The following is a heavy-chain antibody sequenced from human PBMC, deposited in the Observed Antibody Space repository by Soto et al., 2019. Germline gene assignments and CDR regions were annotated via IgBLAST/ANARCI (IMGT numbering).Heavy chain of an antibody. D-gene: IGHD3-22*01. CDR1: GYSISSGYY. CDR3: ARGGPYYDSSGYYEY. V-gene: IGHV4-38-2*01. J-gene: IGHJ4*02. CDR2: IYHSGST. Sequence: SETLSLTCAVSGYSISSGYYWGWIRQPPGKGLEWIGSIYHSGSTYYNPSLKSRVTISVDTSKNQFSLKLSSVTAADTAVYYCARGGPYYDSSGYYEYWGQGTLVTVSS.